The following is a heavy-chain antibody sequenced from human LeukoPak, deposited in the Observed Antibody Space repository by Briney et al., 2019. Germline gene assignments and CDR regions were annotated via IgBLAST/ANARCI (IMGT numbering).Heavy chain of an antibody. CDR3: ARDGGRRDDY. CDR2: IKQDGSER. D-gene: IGHD5-24*01. V-gene: IGHV3-7*01. CDR1: GFTFSSYW. J-gene: IGHJ4*02. Sequence: GGSLRLSCAASGFTFSSYWMTWVRQAPGKGLEWVANIKQDGSERYYVDSVKGRFTISRDNAKNSLYLQMNSLRAEDTAVYHCARDGGRRDDYWGQGTLVTVSS.